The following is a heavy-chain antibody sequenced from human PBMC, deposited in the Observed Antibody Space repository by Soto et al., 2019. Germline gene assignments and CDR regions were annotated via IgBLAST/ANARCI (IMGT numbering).Heavy chain of an antibody. Sequence: QVHLEQSGAEVRKPGSSVKVSCKASGGTYSNSAISWVRQAPGQGLEWMGGTMPIFRTPDYAQKFQGRVTITADESTSTADMELSGLRSDDTAVYYCARDKDRLQLGAIYHYILDVWSQGTTVTVSS. CDR1: GGTYSNSA. D-gene: IGHD3-9*01. J-gene: IGHJ6*02. CDR3: ARDKDRLQLGAIYHYILDV. V-gene: IGHV1-69*12. CDR2: TMPIFRTP.